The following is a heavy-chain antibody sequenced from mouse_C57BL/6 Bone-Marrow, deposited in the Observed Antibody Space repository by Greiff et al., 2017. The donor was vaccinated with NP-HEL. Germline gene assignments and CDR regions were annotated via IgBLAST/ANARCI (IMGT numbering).Heavy chain of an antibody. V-gene: IGHV1-64*01. D-gene: IGHD1-1*01. CDR1: GYTFTSYW. J-gene: IGHJ2*01. CDR3: ARWGYYYGSSLDY. CDR2: IHPNSGST. Sequence: QVQLKQPGAELVKPGASVKLSCKASGYTFTSYWMHWVKQRPGQGLEWIGMIHPNSGSTNYNEKFKSKATLTVDKSSSTAYMQLSSLTSEDSAVYYCARWGYYYGSSLDYWGQGTTLTVSS.